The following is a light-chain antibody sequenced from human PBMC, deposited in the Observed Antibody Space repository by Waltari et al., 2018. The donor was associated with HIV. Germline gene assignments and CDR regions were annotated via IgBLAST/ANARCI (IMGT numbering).Light chain of an antibody. V-gene: IGLV3-10*01. J-gene: IGLJ3*02. CDR1: ALPKRY. Sequence: SYVLTQPPSVSVSPGQTARITCSGAALPKRYVYWYQQRSGQAPLQVIYDDNRRPSGIPERFSAATAGTVATCTISGAQVEDEADYYCFSTDSSFSHERVFGGGTKLTVL. CDR3: FSTDSSFSHERV. CDR2: DDN.